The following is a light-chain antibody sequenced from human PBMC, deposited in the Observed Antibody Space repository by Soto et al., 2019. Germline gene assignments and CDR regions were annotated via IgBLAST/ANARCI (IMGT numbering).Light chain of an antibody. V-gene: IGKV3-15*01. CDR3: QHYNNWPRT. CDR1: QTVFSN. Sequence: ELVMTQSPATLSVSPGDSASLSWGASQTVFSNLAWYQQKPGQTPRILIYAESTRATGVPDRFGGSGSGTELTLTISRLQSEDFAVYYCQHYNNWPRTXGQGTKVDI. J-gene: IGKJ1*01. CDR2: AES.